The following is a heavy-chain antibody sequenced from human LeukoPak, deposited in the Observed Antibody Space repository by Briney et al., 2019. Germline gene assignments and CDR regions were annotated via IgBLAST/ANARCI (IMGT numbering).Heavy chain of an antibody. J-gene: IGHJ5*02. CDR3: ATGRRGYSGYDPSTGVTGASNWFDP. D-gene: IGHD5-12*01. Sequence: ASVKVSCKVSGYTLTELSMHWVRQAPGQGLEWMGGFDPEDGETIYAQKFQGRVTMTEDTSTDTAYMELSSLRSEDTAVYYCATGRRGYSGYDPSTGVTGASNWFDPWGQGTLVTVSS. CDR2: FDPEDGET. V-gene: IGHV1-24*01. CDR1: GYTLTELS.